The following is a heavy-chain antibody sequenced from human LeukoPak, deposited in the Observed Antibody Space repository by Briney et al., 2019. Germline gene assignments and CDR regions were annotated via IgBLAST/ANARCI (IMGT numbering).Heavy chain of an antibody. CDR3: ANRLGYDGSGYVSSRAFDI. Sequence: PGGSLRLSCAASGFTFSNYGMSWVRQAPGKGLEWVSAISGSGGSTYYADSVKGRFTISRDNSKNTLYLQMNSLRAEDTAVYYCANRLGYDGSGYVSSRAFDIWGQGTMVTVSS. J-gene: IGHJ3*02. CDR1: GFTFSNYG. D-gene: IGHD3-22*01. CDR2: ISGSGGST. V-gene: IGHV3-23*01.